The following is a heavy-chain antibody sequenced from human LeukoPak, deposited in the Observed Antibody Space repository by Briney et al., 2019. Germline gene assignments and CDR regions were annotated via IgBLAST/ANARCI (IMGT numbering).Heavy chain of an antibody. V-gene: IGHV3-23*01. CDR2: ISGSGGDT. J-gene: IGHJ6*02. Sequence: PGGSLRLSCAASGFAFSNHAMSWGRQAPGKGLEWVSGISGSGGDTYHADSVKGRFTISRDNSKNTLYLQMKSLRAEDTAVYYCAKTRAYSYGSVHYGMDVWGQGTTVTVS. CDR1: GFAFSNHA. CDR3: AKTRAYSYGSVHYGMDV. D-gene: IGHD5-18*01.